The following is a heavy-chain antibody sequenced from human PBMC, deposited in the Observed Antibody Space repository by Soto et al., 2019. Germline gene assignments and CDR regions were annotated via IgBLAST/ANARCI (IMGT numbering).Heavy chain of an antibody. V-gene: IGHV4-31*03. CDR2: IYHSGST. D-gene: IGHD6-19*01. Sequence: QVHLQESGPGLVKPSQTLSLTCTVSGGSISSGGYFWSWIRQHPGKGLEWLGYIYHSGSTYYNPSLKSRASISVDTSKNHFSLKLTSVTAADTAVYYCVSGAVAGFDYWGQGILVTVSS. CDR1: GGSISSGGYF. J-gene: IGHJ4*02. CDR3: VSGAVAGFDY.